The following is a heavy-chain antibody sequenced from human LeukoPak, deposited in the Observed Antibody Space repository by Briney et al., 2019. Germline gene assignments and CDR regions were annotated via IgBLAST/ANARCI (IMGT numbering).Heavy chain of an antibody. V-gene: IGHV3-21*01. CDR1: GFIFSGYG. D-gene: IGHD4-17*01. J-gene: IGHJ4*02. CDR2: ISSSSSYI. Sequence: GGSLRLSCAASGFIFSGYGMNWVRQAPGKGLEWVSSISSSSSYIYYADSVKGRFTISRDNAKNSLCLQMNSLRAEDTAVYYCARPPANGDHYFDYWGQGTLVTVSS. CDR3: ARPPANGDHYFDY.